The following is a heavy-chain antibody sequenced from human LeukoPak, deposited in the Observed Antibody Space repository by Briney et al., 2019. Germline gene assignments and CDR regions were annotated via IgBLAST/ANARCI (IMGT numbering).Heavy chain of an antibody. V-gene: IGHV3-74*01. J-gene: IGHJ4*02. CDR1: GFTFSYYW. Sequence: GGSLRLSCAASGFTFSYYWIHWVRQAPGKGLVWVSRVNGDGNSRDYADSVKGRFTISRDNSKNTLYLQMNSLRAEDTAVYYCAKGVSYLDYWGQGTLVTVSS. CDR3: AKGVSYLDY. CDR2: VNGDGNSR.